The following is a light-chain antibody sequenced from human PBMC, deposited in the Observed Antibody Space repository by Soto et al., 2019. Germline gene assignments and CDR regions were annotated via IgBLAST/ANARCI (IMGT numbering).Light chain of an antibody. V-gene: IGLV1-40*01. Sequence: QSVLTQPPSVSGAPGQRVTISCTGGSSNIGAGYDVHWYRQFPGTAPKLLVYGNNNRPSGISDRFSASKSGSSASLAITGLQAEDEADYYRPSYDTSLRAWVFGGGTKLTVL. CDR1: SSNIGAGYD. CDR2: GNN. CDR3: PSYDTSLRAWV. J-gene: IGLJ3*02.